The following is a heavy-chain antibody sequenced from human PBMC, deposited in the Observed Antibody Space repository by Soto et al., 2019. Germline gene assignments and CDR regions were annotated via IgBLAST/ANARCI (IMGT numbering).Heavy chain of an antibody. D-gene: IGHD1-7*01. CDR2: IYHSGST. J-gene: IGHJ5*02. Sequence: SETLSLTCAVSGYSIISGYYLVWIRHPPGKGLEWIGSIYHSGSTYYNPSLKSRVTISVDTSKNQFSLKLSSVTAADTAVYYCARDSEGRTTLNWFDPWGQGTLVTVSS. V-gene: IGHV4-38-2*02. CDR1: GYSIISGYY. CDR3: ARDSEGRTTLNWFDP.